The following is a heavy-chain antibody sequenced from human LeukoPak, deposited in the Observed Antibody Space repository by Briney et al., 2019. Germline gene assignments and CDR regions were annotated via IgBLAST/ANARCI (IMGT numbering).Heavy chain of an antibody. CDR1: GFTFSSYS. D-gene: IGHD3-10*01. CDR3: AREEKYYGSGRNYMDV. V-gene: IGHV3-66*01. CDR2: IYSGGST. Sequence: GGSLRLSCAASGFTFSSYSMNWVRQAPGKGLEWVSVIYSGGSTYYADSVKGRFTISRDNSKNTLYLQMNSLRAEDTAVYYCAREEKYYGSGRNYMDVWGKGTTVTISS. J-gene: IGHJ6*03.